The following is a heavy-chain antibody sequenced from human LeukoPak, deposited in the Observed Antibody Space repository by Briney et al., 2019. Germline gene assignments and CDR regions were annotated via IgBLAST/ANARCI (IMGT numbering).Heavy chain of an antibody. CDR3: ARDSSLTKLPSRRWFDP. CDR2: IRYDGSNK. J-gene: IGHJ5*02. D-gene: IGHD2-2*01. V-gene: IGHV3-30*02. Sequence: GGSLRLSCAASGFTFSSYGMHWVRQAPGKGLEWVAFIRYDGSNKYYADSVKGRFTISRDNAKNSLYLQMNSLRAEDTAVYYCARDSSLTKLPSRRWFDPWGQGTLVTVSS. CDR1: GFTFSSYG.